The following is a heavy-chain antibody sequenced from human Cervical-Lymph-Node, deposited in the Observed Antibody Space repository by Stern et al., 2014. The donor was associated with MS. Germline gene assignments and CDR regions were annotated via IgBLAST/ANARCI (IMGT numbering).Heavy chain of an antibody. Sequence: QVQLQESGPGLVKPSGTLSLTCAVSGGSISSNNWWSWVRQSPEKGLEWIGEIYHSGSTNYNPSLKSRVTISVDTSKNQFSLTLSSVTAADTAVYYCATYPVWAPSLSAYFEHWGQGTLVTVSS. J-gene: IGHJ1*01. D-gene: IGHD3-3*01. CDR1: GGSISSNNW. V-gene: IGHV4-4*02. CDR2: IYHSGST. CDR3: ATYPVWAPSLSAYFEH.